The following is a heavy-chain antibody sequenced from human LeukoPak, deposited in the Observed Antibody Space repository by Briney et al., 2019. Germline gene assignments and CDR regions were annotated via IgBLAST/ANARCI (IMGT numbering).Heavy chain of an antibody. Sequence: GESLKISCKASGYTFTTSWIGLVRQMPGKGLEWMGIIYPSDSDTRYSPSFQGQVTISVDKSITTAYLQWSSLKASDTAMYYCARPPFVWGQGTMVTVSS. J-gene: IGHJ3*01. CDR3: ARPPFV. V-gene: IGHV5-51*01. CDR1: GYTFTTSW. CDR2: IYPSDSDT.